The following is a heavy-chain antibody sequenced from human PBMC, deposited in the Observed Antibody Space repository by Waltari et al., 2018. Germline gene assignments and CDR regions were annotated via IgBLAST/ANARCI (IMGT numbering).Heavy chain of an antibody. Sequence: VQLVESGGGLVQPGGSLRLSCGASGFTFSRYWMSWVRQAPGKGLGLGANINQDGSDKYYVASVKGRVTISRDNAKDSLYLQMNGLRAEDTAIYYCARDFEYTGSYGAFDMWGQGTMVTVSS. J-gene: IGHJ3*02. D-gene: IGHD1-26*01. CDR1: GFTFSRYW. CDR3: ARDFEYTGSYGAFDM. V-gene: IGHV3-7*01. CDR2: INQDGSDK.